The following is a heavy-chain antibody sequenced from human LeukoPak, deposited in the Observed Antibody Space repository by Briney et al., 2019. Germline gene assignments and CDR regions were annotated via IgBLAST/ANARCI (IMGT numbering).Heavy chain of an antibody. CDR1: GASITSFY. Sequence: SETLSLTCTVSGASITSFYWNWIRQPPGKGLEWIGYIYNSGSTNYNPSLKSRVAISVDTSKNQFSLKLSSMTAADTAVYYWPRRLNDILTGFMAFDIWGQGTMVTVSS. J-gene: IGHJ3*02. CDR3: PRRLNDILTGFMAFDI. CDR2: IYNSGST. V-gene: IGHV4-59*08. D-gene: IGHD3-9*01.